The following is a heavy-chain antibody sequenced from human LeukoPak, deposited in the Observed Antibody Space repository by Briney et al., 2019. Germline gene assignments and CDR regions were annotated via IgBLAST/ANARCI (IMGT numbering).Heavy chain of an antibody. J-gene: IGHJ3*02. CDR3: ARDKLGDGFDI. V-gene: IGHV4-59*13. Sequence: PSETLSLTCTVSGGSISTYYWSWLRQPPGKGLEFIGYIYYSGSTNYNPSLKSRVTLSVDTSKNQFSLKLSSVTAADTAVYYCARDKLGDGFDIWGQGTMVTVSS. CDR2: IYYSGST. CDR1: GGSISTYY. D-gene: IGHD3-10*01.